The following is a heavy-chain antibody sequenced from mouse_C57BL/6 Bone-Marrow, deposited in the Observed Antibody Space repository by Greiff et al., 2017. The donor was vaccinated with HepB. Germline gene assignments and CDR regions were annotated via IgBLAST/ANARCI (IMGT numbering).Heavy chain of an antibody. Sequence: VQLQQSVAELVRPGASVKLSCTASGFSIKNTYMHWVKQRPEQGLEWIGRIDPANGNTKYAPKFQGKATITADTSSNTAYLQLSSLTSEDTAIYYCARDYGTPFAYWGQGTLVTVSA. CDR3: ARDYGTPFAY. V-gene: IGHV14-3*01. CDR1: GFSIKNTY. D-gene: IGHD1-1*01. J-gene: IGHJ3*01. CDR2: IDPANGNT.